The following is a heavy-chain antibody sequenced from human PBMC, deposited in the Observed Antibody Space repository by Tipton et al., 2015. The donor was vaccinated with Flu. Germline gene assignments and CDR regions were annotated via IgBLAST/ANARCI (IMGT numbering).Heavy chain of an antibody. CDR3: ARVRWFGEYPYYYYGMDV. J-gene: IGHJ6*02. Sequence: TLSLTCTVSGGSISSYYWSWIRQPPGKGLEWIGYIYYSGSTNYNPSLKSRVTISVDTSKNQFSLKLSSVTAADTAVYYCARVRWFGEYPYYYYGMDVWGQGTTVTVSS. CDR2: IYYSGST. V-gene: IGHV4-59*01. CDR1: GGSISSYY. D-gene: IGHD3-10*01.